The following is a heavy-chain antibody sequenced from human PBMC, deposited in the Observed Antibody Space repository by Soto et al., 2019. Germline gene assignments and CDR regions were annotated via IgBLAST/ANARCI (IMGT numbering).Heavy chain of an antibody. Sequence: QVKLEESGGGLVKPGGSLRLSCAASGFTFSDYYMTWIRQAPGKGLEWVSYIGGSGSHIYYADSMKGRFTISRDNAKNALYLQMNSLRADDTAVYYCGRGGTNRSSRRDDYWGQGTLVSVSS. CDR1: GFTFSDYY. J-gene: IGHJ4*02. D-gene: IGHD3-10*01. V-gene: IGHV3-11*01. CDR3: GRGGTNRSSRRDDY. CDR2: IGGSGSHI.